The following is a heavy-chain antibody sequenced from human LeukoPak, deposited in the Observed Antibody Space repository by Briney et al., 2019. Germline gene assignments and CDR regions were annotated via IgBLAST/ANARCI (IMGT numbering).Heavy chain of an antibody. V-gene: IGHV4-31*03. J-gene: IGHJ5*02. CDR1: GGSISSGGYY. CDR3: ARDGSKLRYRIGFDP. D-gene: IGHD3-9*01. Sequence: SQTLSLTCTVSGGSISSGGYYWSWIRQHPGKGLEWIGYIYYSGSTYYNPSLKSRVTISVDTSKNQFTLKLSSVTAADTAVYYCARDGSKLRYRIGFDPWGQGTLVTVSS. CDR2: IYYSGST.